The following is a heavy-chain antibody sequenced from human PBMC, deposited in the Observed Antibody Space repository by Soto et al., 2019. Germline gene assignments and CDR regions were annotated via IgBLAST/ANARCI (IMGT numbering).Heavy chain of an antibody. CDR3: ASKKNFDPYFVF. V-gene: IGHV4-39*01. J-gene: IGHJ4*02. Sequence: FETLSLTCTVSVDSISRSDYYCALIRQPPGKGLVFIGNVYFIGSTDYNPSLNSRVAMFVDTSNNQSSLSLSSVTAADTSFYFCASKKNFDPYFVFRGKGLLVTVPS. CDR2: VYFIGST. CDR1: VDSISRSDYY.